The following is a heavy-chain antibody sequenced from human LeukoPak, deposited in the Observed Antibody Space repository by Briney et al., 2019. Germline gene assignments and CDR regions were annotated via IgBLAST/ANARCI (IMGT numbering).Heavy chain of an antibody. J-gene: IGHJ5*02. V-gene: IGHV1-69*06. CDR1: GGTFSSYA. CDR3: ARVSLAAGMMNWFDP. CDR2: IIPIFGTA. Sequence: ASVKVSCKASGGTFSSYAISWVRQAPGQGLEWMGGIIPIFGTANYAQKFQGRVTITADKSTSTAYMELSSLRSEDTAVYYCARVSLAAGMMNWFDPWGQGTLVTVSS. D-gene: IGHD6-13*01.